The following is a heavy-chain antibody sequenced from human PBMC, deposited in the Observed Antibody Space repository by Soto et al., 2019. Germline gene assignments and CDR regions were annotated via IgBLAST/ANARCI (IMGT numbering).Heavy chain of an antibody. Sequence: PSETLSLTCAVYGGSFSGYYWSWIRQPPGKGLEWIGEINHSGSTNYNPSLKSRVTISVDTSKNQFSLKLSSVTAADTAVYYCARGNSVFWDYYYYMDVWGKGTTVTV. CDR3: ARGNSVFWDYYYYMDV. CDR2: INHSGST. V-gene: IGHV4-34*01. J-gene: IGHJ6*03. CDR1: GGSFSGYY. D-gene: IGHD3-3*01.